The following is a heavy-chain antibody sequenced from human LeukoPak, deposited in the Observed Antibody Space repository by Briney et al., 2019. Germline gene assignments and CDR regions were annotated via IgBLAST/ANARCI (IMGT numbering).Heavy chain of an antibody. V-gene: IGHV1-2*02. D-gene: IGHD3-22*01. Sequence: GASVKVSCKASGYTFTGYQMHWVRQAPGQGLEWMGWINPNSGGTNYAQKFQGRVTMTRDTSISTAYMELSRLRSDDTAVYYCARELNMYYYDSSGYPGYWGQGTLVTVSS. J-gene: IGHJ4*02. CDR3: ARELNMYYYDSSGYPGY. CDR1: GYTFTGYQ. CDR2: INPNSGGT.